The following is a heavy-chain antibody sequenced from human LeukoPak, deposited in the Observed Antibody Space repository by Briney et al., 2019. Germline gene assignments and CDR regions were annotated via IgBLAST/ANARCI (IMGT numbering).Heavy chain of an antibody. D-gene: IGHD4-11*01. CDR1: GGSFSGYY. Sequence: SETLSLTCAVYGGSFSGYYWNWIRQPQGKGLEWIGEINHSGSTNYNPSPKSRVTISVDTSKNQFSLKLSSVTAADTAVYYCVRGTVERYSNYGDWGQGTLVTVSS. CDR2: INHSGST. CDR3: VRGTVERYSNYGD. V-gene: IGHV4-34*01. J-gene: IGHJ4*02.